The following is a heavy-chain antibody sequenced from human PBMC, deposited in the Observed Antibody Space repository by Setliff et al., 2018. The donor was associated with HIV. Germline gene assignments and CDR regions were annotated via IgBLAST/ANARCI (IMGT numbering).Heavy chain of an antibody. V-gene: IGHV3-48*01. Sequence: PGGSLRLSCAVSGFSFSNNPMNWVRQAPGKGLEWVSYISGNGVTYYADSVKGRFIISRDNAKNSLYLQMNSLRAEDTAVYYCARVFLEWLLYRPDYVMDVWGQGTTVTVSS. CDR1: GFSFSNNP. D-gene: IGHD3-3*01. J-gene: IGHJ6*02. CDR3: ARVFLEWLLYRPDYVMDV. CDR2: ISGNGVT.